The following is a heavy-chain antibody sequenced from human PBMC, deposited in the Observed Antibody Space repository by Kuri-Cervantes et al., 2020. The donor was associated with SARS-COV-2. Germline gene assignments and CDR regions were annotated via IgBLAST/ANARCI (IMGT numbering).Heavy chain of an antibody. CDR3: ARDVRRTGPDY. J-gene: IGHJ4*02. V-gene: IGHV3-23*01. D-gene: IGHD3/OR15-3a*01. Sequence: LSLTCAASGFTFSSYAMSWVRQAPGKGLEWVSAISGSGGSTYYADSVKGRFPISRDNSKNTLYLQMNSLRAEDTAVYYCARDVRRTGPDYWGQGTLVTVSS. CDR1: GFTFSSYA. CDR2: ISGSGGST.